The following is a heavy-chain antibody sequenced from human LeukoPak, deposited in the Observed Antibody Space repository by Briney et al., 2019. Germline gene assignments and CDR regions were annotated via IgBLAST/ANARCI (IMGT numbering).Heavy chain of an antibody. CDR2: ISYDGSNK. CDR3: ARPSGYQLGDFGY. D-gene: IGHD3-22*01. J-gene: IGHJ4*02. Sequence: GGSLRLFCAASGLTYSSYAMHCAREAPGRGLECGAVISYDGSNKYYADSVKGRYTIPRDNSKNTLYLKMGCLRAEDMAVYYCARPSGYQLGDFGYCGQGTLVTVSS. CDR1: GLTYSSYA. V-gene: IGHV3-30*14.